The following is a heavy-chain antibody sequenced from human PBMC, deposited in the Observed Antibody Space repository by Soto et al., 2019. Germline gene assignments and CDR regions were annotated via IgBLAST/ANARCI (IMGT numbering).Heavy chain of an antibody. CDR1: GGSISSYY. CDR3: ARGEEWLYLFDY. D-gene: IGHD3-3*01. CDR2: IYYSGST. V-gene: IGHV4-59*01. J-gene: IGHJ4*02. Sequence: SETLSLTCTVSGGSISSYYWSWIRQPPGKGLEWIGYIYYSGSTNYNPSLKSRVTISVDTSKNQFSLKLSSVTAADTAVYYCARGEEWLYLFDYWGQGTLVTGSS.